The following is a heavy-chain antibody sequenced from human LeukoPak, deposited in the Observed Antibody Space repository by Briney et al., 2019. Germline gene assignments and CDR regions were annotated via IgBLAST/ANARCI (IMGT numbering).Heavy chain of an antibody. CDR1: EFTFSSYA. CDR2: ISGSGGRT. CDR3: AKDSGYDSSGYYPLDY. D-gene: IGHD3-22*01. J-gene: IGHJ4*02. V-gene: IGHV3-23*01. Sequence: PGGSLRISCAASEFTFSSYAMSWVRQAPGKGLEWVSAISGSGGRTYYAESVKGRFTISRDNNENTLYLQMNSLRAEDTAVYYCAKDSGYDSSGYYPLDYWGQGTLVTVSS.